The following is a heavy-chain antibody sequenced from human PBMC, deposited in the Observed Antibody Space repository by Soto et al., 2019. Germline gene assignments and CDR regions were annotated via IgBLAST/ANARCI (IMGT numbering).Heavy chain of an antibody. CDR1: RFTFSNFA. J-gene: IGHJ4*02. Sequence: AHLSESGGGLQQPGGSLKLSCAASRFTFSNFAMSWVRQAPGKGLEWISTIGVTAGSTYYTDSVRGRFTISRDNSKNTLYPEMNSLRAEDTALYYCAKVMYTWNDVAAFDSWGQGTLVAVSS. D-gene: IGHD1-1*01. CDR2: IGVTAGST. V-gene: IGHV3-23*01. CDR3: AKVMYTWNDVAAFDS.